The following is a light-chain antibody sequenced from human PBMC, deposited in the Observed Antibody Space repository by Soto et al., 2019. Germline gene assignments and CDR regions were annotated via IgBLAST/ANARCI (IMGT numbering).Light chain of an antibody. CDR1: QSISNW. CDR3: QQYNSYPWT. Sequence: DIQMTQSNSTLSASVGDRFSITCLASQSISNWLAWYQQRPGQAPKLLIYDASSLESGVPSTFSGSASGTEFTLTISSLQPDDFATYYCQQYNSYPWTFGQGTKVDIK. CDR2: DAS. J-gene: IGKJ1*01. V-gene: IGKV1-5*01.